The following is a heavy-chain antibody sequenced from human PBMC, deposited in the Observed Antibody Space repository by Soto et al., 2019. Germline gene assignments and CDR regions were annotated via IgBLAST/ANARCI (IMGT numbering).Heavy chain of an antibody. D-gene: IGHD5-18*01. CDR1: GFTFSSYG. Sequence: QVQLVESGGGVVQPGRSLRLSCAASGFTFSSYGMHWVRQAPGKGLEWVAVISYDGSNKYYADSVKGRFTISRDNSKNTLYLQMNSLRAEDTAVYYCAKGLTIWLFVYWGQGTLVTVSS. CDR3: AKGLTIWLFVY. J-gene: IGHJ4*02. V-gene: IGHV3-30*18. CDR2: ISYDGSNK.